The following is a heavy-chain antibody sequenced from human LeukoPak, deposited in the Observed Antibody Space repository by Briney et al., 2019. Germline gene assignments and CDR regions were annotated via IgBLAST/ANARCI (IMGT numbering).Heavy chain of an antibody. J-gene: IGHJ4*02. CDR3: ARFRIVGPIGAFDL. CDR2: IYPGDYDT. V-gene: IGHV5-51*01. Sequence: GESLKISCQASGYSFTSYWIGWVRHMPGKGLEWMGIIYPGDYDTRYSPSFQGQVTISADESITTAYLQWSSLKASDTAMYYCARFRIVGPIGAFDLWGQGILVTVSS. CDR1: GYSFTSYW. D-gene: IGHD1-26*01.